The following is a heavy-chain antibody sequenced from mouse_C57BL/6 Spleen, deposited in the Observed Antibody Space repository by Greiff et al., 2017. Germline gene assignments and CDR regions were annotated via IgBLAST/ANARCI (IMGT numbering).Heavy chain of an antibody. V-gene: IGHV1-82*01. CDR1: GYAFSSSC. J-gene: IGHJ2*01. Sequence: QVQLKQSGPELVKPGASVKISCKASGYAFSSSCMNWVKQRPGQGLEWIGRIYPGDGDTNYNGKFKGKATLTADTSSSTAYMQLSRLTSEDSAVYFCARRITTVVAYYFDYWGQGTTLTVSS. D-gene: IGHD1-1*01. CDR3: ARRITTVVAYYFDY. CDR2: IYPGDGDT.